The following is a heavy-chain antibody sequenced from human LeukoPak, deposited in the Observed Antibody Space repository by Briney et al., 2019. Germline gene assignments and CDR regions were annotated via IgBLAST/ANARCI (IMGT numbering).Heavy chain of an antibody. CDR2: IYYSGST. CDR3: ALIAAAGDFYYYGMDV. J-gene: IGHJ6*02. V-gene: IGHV4-59*08. CDR1: GGSISSYY. D-gene: IGHD6-13*01. Sequence: PSETLSLTCTVSGGSISSYYWSWIRQPPGKGLEWIGYIYYSGSTNYNPSLKSRVTISVDTSKNQFSLKLSSVTAADTAVYYCALIAAAGDFYYYGMDVWGQGTTVTVSS.